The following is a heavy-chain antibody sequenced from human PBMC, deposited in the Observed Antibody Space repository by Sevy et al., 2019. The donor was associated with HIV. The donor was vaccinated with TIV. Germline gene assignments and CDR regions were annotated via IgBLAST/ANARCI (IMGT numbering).Heavy chain of an antibody. D-gene: IGHD6-19*01. Sequence: GGSLRLSCAASGFTFSSHAMHWVRQAPGKGLEWVALISYDGVIKYYAESVKGRFTISRDNSKNTLYLQMNSLRADDTAVYYWAGEAGYSTGWSPGNYWGQGTLVTVSS. CDR3: AGEAGYSTGWSPGNY. CDR1: GFTFSSHA. J-gene: IGHJ4*02. CDR2: ISYDGVIK. V-gene: IGHV3-30*14.